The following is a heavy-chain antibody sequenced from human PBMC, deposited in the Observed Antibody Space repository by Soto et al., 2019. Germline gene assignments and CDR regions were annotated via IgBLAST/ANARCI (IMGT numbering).Heavy chain of an antibody. D-gene: IGHD3-3*01. CDR1: GGSISSSSYY. J-gene: IGHJ6*02. CDR2: IYYSGST. V-gene: IGHV4-39*01. Sequence: SETLSLTCTVSGGSISSSSYYWGWIRQPPGKGLEWIGSIYYSGSTYYNPSLKSRVTISVDTSKNQFSLKLSSVTAADTAVYYCARVNYDLWSGYYRYYYYGMDVWGQGTTVTVSS. CDR3: ARVNYDLWSGYYRYYYYGMDV.